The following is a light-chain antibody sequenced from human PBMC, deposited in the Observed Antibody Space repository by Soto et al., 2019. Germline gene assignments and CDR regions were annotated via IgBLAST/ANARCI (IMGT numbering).Light chain of an antibody. CDR1: QSVPSTY. CDR2: GVS. CDR3: LQYGHSPPFT. Sequence: EIVLTQSPATLSFSPGERATLSCRASQSVPSTYLAWYQQRPGQAPRLLIYGVSTRAPGRPDRFSGSGSGTDLTLTISRLEPEDFAEYFCLQYGHSPPFTFGPGTKWISN. J-gene: IGKJ3*01. V-gene: IGKV3-20*01.